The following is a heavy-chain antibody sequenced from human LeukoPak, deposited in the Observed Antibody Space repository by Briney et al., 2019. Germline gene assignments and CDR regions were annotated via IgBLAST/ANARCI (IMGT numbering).Heavy chain of an antibody. CDR2: IYYSGST. D-gene: IGHD5-24*01. V-gene: IGHV4-39*07. Sequence: SETLSLTCTVSGGSISSSSYYWGWIRQPPGKGLEWIGSIYYSGSTYYNPSLKSRVTTSVDTSKNQFSLKLRSVTAADTAVYYCAREAGDGYNRREFDYWGQGTLVTVSS. CDR3: AREAGDGYNRREFDY. J-gene: IGHJ4*02. CDR1: GGSISSSSYY.